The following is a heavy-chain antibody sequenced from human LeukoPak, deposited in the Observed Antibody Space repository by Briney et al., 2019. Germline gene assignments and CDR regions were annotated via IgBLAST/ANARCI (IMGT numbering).Heavy chain of an antibody. CDR3: ARDSGWYYFDY. Sequence: GGSLRLSCAASGFTFSSYAMHWVRQAPGKGLEWVAVISYNGSNKYYADSVKGRFTISRDNSKNTLYLQMNSLRAEDTAVYYCARDSGWYYFDYWGQGTLVTVSS. CDR1: GFTFSSYA. CDR2: ISYNGSNK. V-gene: IGHV3-30*04. D-gene: IGHD6-19*01. J-gene: IGHJ4*02.